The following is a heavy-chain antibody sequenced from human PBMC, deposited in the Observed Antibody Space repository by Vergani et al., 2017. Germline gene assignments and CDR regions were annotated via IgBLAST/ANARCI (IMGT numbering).Heavy chain of an antibody. D-gene: IGHD2/OR15-2a*01. CDR2: IYYSGST. CDR1: GGSISSSTYY. V-gene: IGHV4-39*01. CDR3: ARHALIVGNWFDP. Sequence: QLQLQESGPGLVKPSETLSLTCTVSGGSISSSTYYWGWIRQPPGKGLEWIGSIYYSGSTYYNPSLKSRVTISVDTSKQQFSLKLSSVTAADTAVYYCARHALIVGNWFDPWGQGTLVTVSS. J-gene: IGHJ5*02.